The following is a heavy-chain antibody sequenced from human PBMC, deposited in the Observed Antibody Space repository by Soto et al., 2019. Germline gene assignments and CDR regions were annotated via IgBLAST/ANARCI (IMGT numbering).Heavy chain of an antibody. CDR1: GYTFTSYG. J-gene: IGHJ4*02. D-gene: IGHD3-22*01. Sequence: ASVKVSCKASGYTFTSYGISCVRQAPGQGLEWMGWISAYNGNTNYAQKLQGRVTMTTDTSTSTAYMELGSLRSDDTAVYYCARDREGYYDSSGYYYSYFDYWGQGTLVTVSS. V-gene: IGHV1-18*01. CDR3: ARDREGYYDSSGYYYSYFDY. CDR2: ISAYNGNT.